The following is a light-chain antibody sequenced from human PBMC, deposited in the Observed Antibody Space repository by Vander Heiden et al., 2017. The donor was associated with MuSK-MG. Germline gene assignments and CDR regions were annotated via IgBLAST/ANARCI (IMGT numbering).Light chain of an antibody. Sequence: EIVLTQSPGTLSLSAGERATLSCRASQSISSSFLAWYQQKPGQPPRLLIYGASSRVTGIPARFSGSGSGTDFTLAIRRLDPEDFAVYYCQQYGSSPWTFGQGTKVEVK. CDR1: QSISSSF. CDR3: QQYGSSPWT. CDR2: GAS. J-gene: IGKJ1*01. V-gene: IGKV3-20*01.